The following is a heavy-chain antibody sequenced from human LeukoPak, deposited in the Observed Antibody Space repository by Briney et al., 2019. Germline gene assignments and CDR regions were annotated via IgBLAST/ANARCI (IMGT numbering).Heavy chain of an antibody. V-gene: IGHV3-48*01. Sequence: PGGSLRLSCAASGFTFSSYSMNWVRQAPGKGLEWVSYISSSSSTIYYADSVKGRFTISRDNAKNSLYLQMNSLRAEDTAVYYCARDAYFGYNWNRKHHGYWGQGTLVTVSS. CDR2: ISSSSSTI. CDR1: GFTFSSYS. J-gene: IGHJ4*02. D-gene: IGHD1-20*01. CDR3: ARDAYFGYNWNRKHHGY.